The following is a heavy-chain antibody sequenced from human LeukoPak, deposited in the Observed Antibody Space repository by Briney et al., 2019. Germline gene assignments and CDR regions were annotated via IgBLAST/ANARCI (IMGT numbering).Heavy chain of an antibody. D-gene: IGHD1-7*01. J-gene: IGHJ4*02. CDR3: ARDPPEDEWNSLDS. V-gene: IGHV4-59*02. CDR1: GGSVNGCY. CDR2: IHYSGLT. Sequence: SETLSLTCTVSGGSVNGCYWNWIRQAPGKGLEWIGFIHYSGLTVYSPSLQSRVSMSVDTSRNQFSLDLSSVTAADTALYYCARDPPEDEWNSLDSWGQGILVTVSS.